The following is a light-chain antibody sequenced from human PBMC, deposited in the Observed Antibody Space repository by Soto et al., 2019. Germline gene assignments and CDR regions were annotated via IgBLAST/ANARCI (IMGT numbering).Light chain of an antibody. CDR1: QSVSSY. CDR3: QNYGSSSLT. J-gene: IGKJ4*01. Sequence: EIVLTQSPATLSLSPGERATLSCRASQSVSSYLAWYQQKPGQAPRLLIYDVSNRATGIPARFSGSGSGTDFTLIISRLEPEDFAVYYCQNYGSSSLTFGGGTKVDIK. CDR2: DVS. V-gene: IGKV3-11*01.